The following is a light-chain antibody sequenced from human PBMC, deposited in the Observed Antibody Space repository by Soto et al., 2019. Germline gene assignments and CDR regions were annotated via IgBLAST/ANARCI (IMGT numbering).Light chain of an antibody. CDR3: QQYDNWPPRWT. CDR2: GAS. V-gene: IGKV3-15*01. J-gene: IGKJ2*01. CDR1: QSVGTN. Sequence: EIEMTQSPATLSVSKGERVTLSCRASQSVGTNLAWYQQKPGQAPRLLILGASTRASGIPAKFSGSGSGTEFTLSIGSLQSEDFAIYYCQQYDNWPPRWTFGQGTKVDIK.